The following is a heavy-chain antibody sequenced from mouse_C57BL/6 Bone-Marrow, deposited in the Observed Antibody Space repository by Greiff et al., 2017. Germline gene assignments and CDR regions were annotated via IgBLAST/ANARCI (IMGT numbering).Heavy chain of an antibody. CDR2: INPYNGGT. V-gene: IGHV1-19*01. CDR1: GYTFTDYY. CDR3: ARGLFDY. J-gene: IGHJ2*01. Sequence: EVQLVESGPVLVKPGASVKMSCKASGYTFTDYYMNWVKQSHGKSLEWIGVINPYNGGTSYNQKFKGKATLTVDKSSSTAYMELNSLTSEDSAVYYCARGLFDYWGQGTTLTVSS.